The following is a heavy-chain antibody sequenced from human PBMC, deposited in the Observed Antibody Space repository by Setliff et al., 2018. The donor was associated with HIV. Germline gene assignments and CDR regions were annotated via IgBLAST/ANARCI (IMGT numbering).Heavy chain of an antibody. Sequence: SETLSLTCAVYGGSFSGYYWNWIRQPPGKGLEWIGEINHSGSTNYNPSLKSRVTISVDTSKNQFSLKLSSVTAADTAVYYCARGGGVPFGGIVVKRFFDYWGQGTLVTVSS. CDR3: ARGGGVPFGGIVVKRFFDY. D-gene: IGHD3-16*02. V-gene: IGHV4-34*01. J-gene: IGHJ4*02. CDR1: GGSFSGYY. CDR2: INHSGST.